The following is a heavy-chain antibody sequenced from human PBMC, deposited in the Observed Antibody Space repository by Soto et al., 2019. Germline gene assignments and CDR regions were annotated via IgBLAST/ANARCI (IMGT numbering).Heavy chain of an antibody. Sequence: QVQLVQSGAEVKKPGSSVKVSCKASGGTFSSYTISWVRQAPGQGLEWMGRIIPILGIANYAQKFQGRVTIPADKSRSTAYTELSSLRSEDTAVYYCARVFLPPTPVTTQWGQGTLVTVSS. V-gene: IGHV1-69*02. CDR2: IIPILGIA. D-gene: IGHD4-17*01. CDR3: ARVFLPPTPVTTQ. J-gene: IGHJ4*02. CDR1: GGTFSSYT.